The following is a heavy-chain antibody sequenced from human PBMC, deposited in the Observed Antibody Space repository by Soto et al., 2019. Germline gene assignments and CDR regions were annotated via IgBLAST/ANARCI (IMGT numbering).Heavy chain of an antibody. J-gene: IGHJ2*01. CDR3: ASAPLRSSRYFDL. D-gene: IGHD6-13*01. CDR2: IKQDGSEK. CDR1: GFTFSSYW. V-gene: IGHV3-7*01. Sequence: GGSLRLSCAASGFTFSSYWMSWVRQAPGKGLEWVANIKQDGSEKYYVDSVKGRFTISRDNAKNSLYLQMNSLRAEDTAVYYCASAPLRSSRYFDLWGRGTLVTVSS.